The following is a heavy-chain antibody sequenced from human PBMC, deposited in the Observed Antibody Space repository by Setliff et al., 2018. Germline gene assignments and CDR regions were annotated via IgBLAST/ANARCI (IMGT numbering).Heavy chain of an antibody. CDR2: IHYSGNT. J-gene: IGHJ6*03. CDR1: GGSVNRDY. D-gene: IGHD3-22*01. CDR3: ARRPYQHYDSSGYSVNYYMDV. V-gene: IGHV4-59*08. Sequence: SETLSLTCSVSGGSVNRDYWSWIRQPPGKGLEWIGYIHYSGNTNYNPSLKSRVTISFNTSKDQISLQLSSVTAADTAVYFCARRPYQHYDSSGYSVNYYMDVWGKGTTVTVSS.